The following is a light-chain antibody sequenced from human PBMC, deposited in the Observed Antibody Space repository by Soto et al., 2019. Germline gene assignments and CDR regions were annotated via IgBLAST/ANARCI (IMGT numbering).Light chain of an antibody. Sequence: QSVLTQPPSESGSPGQSVTISCTGTSSDVGGYNYVSWYQQHPGKAPKLMIYEVSKRPSGVPDRFSGSKSGKTASLTVSGLQAEDDADYYSSSRTVFGTGTKVTVL. CDR3: SSRTV. V-gene: IGLV2-8*01. CDR1: SSDVGGYNY. J-gene: IGLJ1*01. CDR2: EVS.